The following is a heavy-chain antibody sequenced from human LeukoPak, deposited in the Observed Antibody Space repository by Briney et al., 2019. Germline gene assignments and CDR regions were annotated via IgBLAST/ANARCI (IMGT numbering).Heavy chain of an antibody. CDR1: GFTFTSSA. CDR2: IVVGSGNT. D-gene: IGHD3-10*01. CDR3: AAESEWFGELLSS. V-gene: IGHV1-58*02. J-gene: IGHJ5*02. Sequence: SVKVSCKASGFTFTSSAMQWVRQARGQRLEWIGWIVVGSGNTNYAQKFQERVTITRDMSTSTAYMELSSLRSEDTAVYYCAAESEWFGELLSSWGQGTLVTVSS.